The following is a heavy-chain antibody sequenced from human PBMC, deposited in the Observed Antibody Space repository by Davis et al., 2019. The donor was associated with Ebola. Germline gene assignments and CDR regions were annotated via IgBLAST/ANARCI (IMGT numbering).Heavy chain of an antibody. CDR3: ARSDSGGNWYFDL. D-gene: IGHD4-17*01. J-gene: IGHJ2*01. Sequence: GESLKISCAASGFAFDDFGMSWVRQAPGRGLEWVAGINWNGASTGYAVSVKRRFTISRDNAKNSLYLQINRLRADDTALYLCARSDSGGNWYFDLWGRGTLVTVSS. V-gene: IGHV3-20*01. CDR2: INWNGAST. CDR1: GFAFDDFG.